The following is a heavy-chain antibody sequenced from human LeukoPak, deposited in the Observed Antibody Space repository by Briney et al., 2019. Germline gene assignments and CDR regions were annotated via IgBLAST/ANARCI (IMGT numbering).Heavy chain of an antibody. V-gene: IGHV4-59*08. D-gene: IGHD5-18*01. CDR3: ATGYGAYGMDV. CDR2: IYYSGST. CDR1: GGSISSYY. Sequence: SETLSLTCTVSGGSISSYYWSWIRQPPGKGLEWIGYIYYSGSTNYNPSLKSRVTISVDTSKNQFSLKLSSVTAADTAVYYCATGYGAYGMDVWGQGTTVTVSS. J-gene: IGHJ6*02.